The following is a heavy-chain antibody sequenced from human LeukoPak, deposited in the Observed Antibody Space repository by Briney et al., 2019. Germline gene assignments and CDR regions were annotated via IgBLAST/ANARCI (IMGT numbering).Heavy chain of an antibody. CDR2: ISGSGDNT. D-gene: IGHD4-17*01. CDR1: GFIFSSHG. J-gene: IGHJ4*02. Sequence: GGTLRLSCAASGFIFSSHGMNWVRQAPGKGLEWVSGISGSGDNTYYADSVKGRFTISRDNAKNSLYLQMNSLRAEDTAVYYCARELTAYGDYLPSFDYWGQGTLVTVSS. CDR3: ARELTAYGDYLPSFDY. V-gene: IGHV3-23*01.